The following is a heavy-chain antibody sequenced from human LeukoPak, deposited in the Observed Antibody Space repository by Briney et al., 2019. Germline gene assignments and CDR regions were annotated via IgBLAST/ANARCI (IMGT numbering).Heavy chain of an antibody. V-gene: IGHV3-53*01. J-gene: IGHJ4*02. CDR1: GGSFSGYY. CDR3: ATGDYVDY. Sequence: ETLSLTCAVYGGSFSGYYWSWIRQPPGKGLEWVSVIYSGGSTYYADSVKGRFTISRDNSKNTLYLQMNSLRAEDTAVYYCATGDYVDYWGQGTLVTVSS. D-gene: IGHD4-17*01. CDR2: IYSGGST.